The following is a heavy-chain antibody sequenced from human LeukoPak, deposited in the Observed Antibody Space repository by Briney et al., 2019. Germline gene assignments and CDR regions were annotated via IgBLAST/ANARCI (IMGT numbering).Heavy chain of an antibody. Sequence: SETLSLTCAVYGGSFSAYYWSWIRQPPGKGLEWIGEINHSGSTYYSPSLKSRVTISVDTSKNQFSPKLSSVTAADTAVYYCARAYSSSWYFNWFDPWGQGTLVTVSS. CDR1: GGSFSAYY. D-gene: IGHD6-13*01. CDR2: INHSGST. J-gene: IGHJ5*02. V-gene: IGHV4-34*01. CDR3: ARAYSSSWYFNWFDP.